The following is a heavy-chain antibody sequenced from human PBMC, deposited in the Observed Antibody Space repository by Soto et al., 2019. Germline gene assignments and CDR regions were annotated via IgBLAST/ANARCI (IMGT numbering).Heavy chain of an antibody. J-gene: IGHJ4*02. Sequence: QVQLQESGPGLVKPSQTLSLTCTVSGGSISSGDYYWSWIRQPPGKGLEWIGYIYYSGSTNYNPSLKSRVTISVDTSKNQLSLKLSSVTAADTAVYYCASGYGGSYFPFDYWGQGTLVTVSS. CDR2: IYYSGST. V-gene: IGHV4-30-4*01. CDR3: ASGYGGSYFPFDY. D-gene: IGHD1-26*01. CDR1: GGSISSGDYY.